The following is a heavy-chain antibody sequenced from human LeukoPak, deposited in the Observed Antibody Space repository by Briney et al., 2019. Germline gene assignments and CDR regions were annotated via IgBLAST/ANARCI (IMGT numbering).Heavy chain of an antibody. CDR3: AKDSGEFDSSSYFDY. CDR2: ISYDGSNK. V-gene: IGHV3-30*18. Sequence: GGSLRLSCAASGFTFSSYGMHWVRHAPGKGLEWVAVISYDGSNKYYADSVKGRFTISRDNSKNTLYLQMNSLRAEDTAVYYCAKDSGEFDSSSYFDYWGQGTPVTVSS. D-gene: IGHD6-6*01. J-gene: IGHJ4*02. CDR1: GFTFSSYG.